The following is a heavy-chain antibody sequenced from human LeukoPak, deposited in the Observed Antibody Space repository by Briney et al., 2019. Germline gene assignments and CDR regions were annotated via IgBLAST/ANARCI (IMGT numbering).Heavy chain of an antibody. CDR1: GFTFSIYW. CDR2: IYSGGST. V-gene: IGHV3-53*01. D-gene: IGHD6-13*01. Sequence: PGGSLRLSCAASGFTFSIYWMSCVRQAPGKGLEWVSVIYSGGSTYYADSVKGRFTISRDNSKNTLYLQMNSLRAEDTAVYYCARCVSSPPSYSSSWVGYYYYYYMDVWGKGTTVTISS. J-gene: IGHJ6*03. CDR3: ARCVSSPPSYSSSWVGYYYYYYMDV.